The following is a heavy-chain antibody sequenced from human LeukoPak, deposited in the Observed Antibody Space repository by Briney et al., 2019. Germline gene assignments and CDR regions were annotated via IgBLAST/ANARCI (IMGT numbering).Heavy chain of an antibody. Sequence: GGSLRLSCAASGFTFDDCAMHWVRQAPGKGLEWVSGISWNSGSIGYADSVKGRFTISRDNAKNSLYLQMNSLRAEDTALYYCAKGPHSGSPPWGQGTLVTVSS. CDR1: GFTFDDCA. CDR3: AKGPHSGSPP. J-gene: IGHJ5*02. D-gene: IGHD1-26*01. V-gene: IGHV3-9*01. CDR2: ISWNSGSI.